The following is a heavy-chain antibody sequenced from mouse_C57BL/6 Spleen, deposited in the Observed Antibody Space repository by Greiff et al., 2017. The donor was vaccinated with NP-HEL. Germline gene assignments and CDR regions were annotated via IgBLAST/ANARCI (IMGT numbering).Heavy chain of an antibody. D-gene: IGHD2-3*01. Sequence: QVQLQQSGPELVKPGASVKISCKASGYAFSSSWMNWVKQRPGKGLEWIGRIYPGDGDTNYNGKFKGKATLTADKSSSTAYMQLSSLTSEDSAVYFCAREIYDGYYVFDYWGQGTTLTVSS. CDR1: GYAFSSSW. V-gene: IGHV1-82*01. CDR3: AREIYDGYYVFDY. CDR2: IYPGDGDT. J-gene: IGHJ2*01.